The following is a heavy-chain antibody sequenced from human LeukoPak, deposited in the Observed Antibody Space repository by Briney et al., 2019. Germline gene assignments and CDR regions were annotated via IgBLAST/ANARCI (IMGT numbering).Heavy chain of an antibody. D-gene: IGHD3-22*01. CDR3: ARVAHYYDYAFDI. Sequence: SETLSLTCTVSGGSISRSRYYWGWIRQPPGKGLEWIGSIYYSGSTYYNPSLKSRVTISVDTSKNQFSLKLSSVTAADTAVYYCARVAHYYDYAFDIWGQGTMVTVSS. CDR2: IYYSGST. CDR1: GGSISRSRYY. J-gene: IGHJ3*02. V-gene: IGHV4-39*07.